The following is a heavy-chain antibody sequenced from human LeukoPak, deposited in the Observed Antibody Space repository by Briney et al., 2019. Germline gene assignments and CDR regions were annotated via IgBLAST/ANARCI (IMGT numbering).Heavy chain of an antibody. Sequence: SGGSLRPSCAASGFTFSNYANHWVRQGPGKGLEWVAVISYDGSHQDYADSVKGRFTISRDNSKNTLYLHMNSLRAEDTAVYYCARGARRGDDYGGFFDYWGQGTLVTVSS. J-gene: IGHJ4*02. CDR1: GFTFSNYA. V-gene: IGHV3-30*04. D-gene: IGHD4-23*01. CDR3: ARGARRGDDYGGFFDY. CDR2: ISYDGSHQ.